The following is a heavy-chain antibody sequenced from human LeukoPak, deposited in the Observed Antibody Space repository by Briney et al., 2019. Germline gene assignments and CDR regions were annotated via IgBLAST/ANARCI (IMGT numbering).Heavy chain of an antibody. CDR3: AREITSASRHLGY. Sequence: SETLSLTCTVSGDSISRYYWSWIRQPAGKGLEWIGRMYTSESTNYNPSLKNRITMSVDTSKNQFSLKLSSVTAADTAVYYCAREITSASRHLGYCGQRTLVT. J-gene: IGHJ4*02. CDR1: GDSISRYY. V-gene: IGHV4-4*07. D-gene: IGHD1-26*01. CDR2: MYTSEST.